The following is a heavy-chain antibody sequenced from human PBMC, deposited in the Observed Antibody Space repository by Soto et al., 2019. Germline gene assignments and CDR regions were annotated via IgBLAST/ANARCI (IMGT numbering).Heavy chain of an antibody. CDR3: ALRSMAVVPEY. V-gene: IGHV4-59*01. CDR2: LYYGRSA. Sequence: QVQLQESGPGLVKPSETLSLTCAVSGDSISSYYCMWIRQPPGKGLESIGYLYYGRSANYKPSLTRRVTLSVDTSTNQCSLTLSSMTAADTAVYYCALRSMAVVPEYWGQGTLVTVSS. CDR1: GDSISSYY. D-gene: IGHD3-22*01. J-gene: IGHJ4*02.